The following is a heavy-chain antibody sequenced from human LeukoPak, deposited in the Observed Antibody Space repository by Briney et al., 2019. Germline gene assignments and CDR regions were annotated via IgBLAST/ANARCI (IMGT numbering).Heavy chain of an antibody. V-gene: IGHV5-51*01. CDR1: GYSFTSYW. Sequence: GESLKISCTGSGYSFTSYWIGWVRQVPGKGLDWIGFIYPGDSDTRYSPSFQGQVTISADKSISTAYLQWSSLKASDTAMYYCARQVWNYFDYWRQGTLVSVSS. J-gene: IGHJ4*02. CDR3: ARQVWNYFDY. D-gene: IGHD2-21*01. CDR2: IYPGDSDT.